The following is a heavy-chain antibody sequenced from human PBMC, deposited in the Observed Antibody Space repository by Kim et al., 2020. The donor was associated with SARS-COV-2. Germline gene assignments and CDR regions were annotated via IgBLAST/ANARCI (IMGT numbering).Heavy chain of an antibody. Sequence: SETLSLTCTVSGGSISSYYWSWIRQPPGKGLEWIGYIYYSGSTNYNPSLKSRVTISVDTSKNQFSLKLSSVTAADTAVYYCAREKIVYWAGRGMGYGMDVWGQGTTVTVSS. D-gene: IGHD2-8*01. J-gene: IGHJ6*02. CDR2: IYYSGST. CDR1: GGSISSYY. V-gene: IGHV4-59*13. CDR3: AREKIVYWAGRGMGYGMDV.